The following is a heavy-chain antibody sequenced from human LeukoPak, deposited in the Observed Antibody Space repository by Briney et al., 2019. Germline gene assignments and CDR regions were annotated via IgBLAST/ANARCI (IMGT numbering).Heavy chain of an antibody. V-gene: IGHV3-21*01. J-gene: IGHJ4*02. CDR3: ARVVGYCSSTSCENDY. CDR1: GFTFSSYS. Sequence: GGSLRLSCAASGFTFSSYSVNWVRQAPGKGLEWVSSISSSTSYTYYADSVKGRFTISRDNAKNSVYLQMNSLRAEDTAVYYCARVVGYCSSTSCENDYWGQGALVTVSS. CDR2: ISSSTSYT. D-gene: IGHD2-2*01.